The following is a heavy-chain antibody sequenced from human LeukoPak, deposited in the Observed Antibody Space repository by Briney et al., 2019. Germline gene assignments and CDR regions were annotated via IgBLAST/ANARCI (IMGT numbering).Heavy chain of an antibody. J-gene: IGHJ4*02. D-gene: IGHD6-13*01. CDR3: ARSLGPQSGSTWYYFDY. CDR1: EYTFTTYY. V-gene: IGHV1-46*04. CDR2: INPSGGST. Sequence: ASVKVSCKASEYTFTTYYIHWVRQAPGQGLEWMGIINPSGGSTTYAQKLQGRVTMTRDTSTSTVYMELSSLRSEDTAVYYCARSLGPQSGSTWYYFDYWGQGTLVTVSS.